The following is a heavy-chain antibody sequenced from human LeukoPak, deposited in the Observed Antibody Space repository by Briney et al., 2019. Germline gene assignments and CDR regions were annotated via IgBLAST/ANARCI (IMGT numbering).Heavy chain of an antibody. J-gene: IGHJ4*02. CDR1: GGSISRYY. V-gene: IGHV4-4*07. CDR2: IHSSGST. Sequence: SETLSLTCTVSGGSISRYYWSWIRQFAGKGLEWIGRIHSSGSTNYNPSLKSRVTMSVDTSKNQFSLKLSSVTAADTAVYYCARGVYIAAAQYGYWGQGTLVTVSS. D-gene: IGHD6-13*01. CDR3: ARGVYIAAAQYGY.